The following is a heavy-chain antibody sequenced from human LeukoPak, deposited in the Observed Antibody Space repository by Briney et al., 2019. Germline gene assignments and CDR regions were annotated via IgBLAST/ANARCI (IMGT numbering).Heavy chain of an antibody. CDR1: GGSIRSSSYD. V-gene: IGHV4-39*07. J-gene: IGHJ5*02. Sequence: PSETLSLTCTVPGGSIRSSSYDWGWIRQPPGKGLERIGSIEYSGGTYFSPTITSRGTMYLETSKNQFSLTLISVTAGDTAVYYCARGPSITIFEVVMYTWFDPWGQGTPVSVSS. CDR3: ARGPSITIFEVVMYTWFDP. CDR2: IEYSGGT. D-gene: IGHD3-3*01.